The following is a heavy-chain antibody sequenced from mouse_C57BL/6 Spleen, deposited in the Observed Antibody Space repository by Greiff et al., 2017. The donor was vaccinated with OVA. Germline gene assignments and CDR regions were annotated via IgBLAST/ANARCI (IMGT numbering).Heavy chain of an antibody. J-gene: IGHJ3*01. CDR3: ASDYGSSYVAY. V-gene: IGHV1-52*01. Sequence: QVQLQQPGAELVRPGSSVKLSCKASGYTFTSYWMHWVKQRPIQGLEWIGNIDPSDSETHYNQKFKDKATLTVDKSSSTAYMQLSSLTSEDSAVYYCASDYGSSYVAYWGQGTLVTVSA. D-gene: IGHD1-1*01. CDR2: IDPSDSET. CDR1: GYTFTSYW.